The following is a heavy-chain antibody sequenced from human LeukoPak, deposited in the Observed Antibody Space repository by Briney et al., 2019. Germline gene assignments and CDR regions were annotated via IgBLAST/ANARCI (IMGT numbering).Heavy chain of an antibody. CDR2: IKQDGSEK. CDR3: ARDRGAVVVVPAAIYSGYESGITDY. CDR1: GFTFSSYW. V-gene: IGHV3-7*01. Sequence: GGSLRLSCAASGFTFSSYWMSWVRQAPGKGLEWVANIKQDGSEKYYVDSVKGRFTISRDNAKNSLYLQMNSLRAEDTAVYYCARDRGAVVVVPAAIYSGYESGITDYWGQGTLVTVSS. D-gene: IGHD2-2*02. J-gene: IGHJ4*02.